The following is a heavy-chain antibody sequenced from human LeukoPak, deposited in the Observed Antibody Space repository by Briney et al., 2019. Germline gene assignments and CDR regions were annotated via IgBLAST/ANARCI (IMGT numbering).Heavy chain of an antibody. Sequence: GASVKVSCKASGYTFTSYGISWVRQAPAQGHEWMGWISAYNGNTKYAQKFQDRVTMTTDTSTSTALMELRSLRSDDTAVYYCARSEKAYCGGVCDNYHMDVWGKGTTVTVSS. CDR3: ARSEKAYCGGVCDNYHMDV. V-gene: IGHV1-18*01. D-gene: IGHD2-21*02. J-gene: IGHJ6*03. CDR1: GYTFTSYG. CDR2: ISAYNGNT.